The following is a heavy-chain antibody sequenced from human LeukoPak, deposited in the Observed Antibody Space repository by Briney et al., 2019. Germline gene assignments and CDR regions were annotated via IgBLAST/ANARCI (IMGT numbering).Heavy chain of an antibody. CDR3: ARGRTYYYDSSGYYSQYYFDY. J-gene: IGHJ4*02. CDR2: IYYSGST. D-gene: IGHD3-22*01. Sequence: PSETLSLTCTVSGGSISSYYWSWIRQPPGKGLEWIGYIYYSGSTNYNPSLKSRVTISVDTSKNQFSLKLSSVTAADTAVYYCARGRTYYYDSSGYYSQYYFDYWGQGTLVTVSS. CDR1: GGSISSYY. V-gene: IGHV4-59*01.